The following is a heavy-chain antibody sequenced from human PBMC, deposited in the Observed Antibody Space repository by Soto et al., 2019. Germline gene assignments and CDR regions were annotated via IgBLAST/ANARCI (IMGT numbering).Heavy chain of an antibody. CDR3: AYEKDGGYYYDSSANYPVPVY. CDR2: ISGSGGST. D-gene: IGHD3-22*01. J-gene: IGHJ4*02. V-gene: IGHV3-23*01. Sequence: GGSLRLSCAASGFTFSSYAMSWVRQAPGKGLEWVSAISGSGGSTYYADSVKGRFTISRDNSKNTLYLQMNSLRAEDTAVYYCAYEKDGGYYYDSSANYPVPVYWGQGTLVTVSS. CDR1: GFTFSSYA.